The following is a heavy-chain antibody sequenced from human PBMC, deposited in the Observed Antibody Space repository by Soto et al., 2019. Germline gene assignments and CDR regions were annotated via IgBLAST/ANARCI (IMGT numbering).Heavy chain of an antibody. V-gene: IGHV3-33*01. D-gene: IGHD4-4*01. CDR1: GFTFSSYG. Sequence: ESGGGVVQPGRSLRLSCAASGFTFSSYGMHWVRQAPGKGLEWVAVIWYDGSNKYYADSVKGRFTISRDNSKNTLYLQMNSLRAEDTAVYYCARDSNYAPFDYWGQGTLVTVSS. CDR2: IWYDGSNK. CDR3: ARDSNYAPFDY. J-gene: IGHJ4*02.